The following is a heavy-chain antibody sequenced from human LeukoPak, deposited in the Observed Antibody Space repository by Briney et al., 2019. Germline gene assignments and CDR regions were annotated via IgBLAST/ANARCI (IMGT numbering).Heavy chain of an antibody. Sequence: GGSLRLSCSASGFILGDHAMSWVRQAPGKGLEWVGFIRSKACGATTEYAASVEGRFTISRDDSRGIAYLQMSSLRTEDTAFYYCTRGPILLWIHNGMDVWGQGTTVTVSS. D-gene: IGHD2/OR15-2a*01. J-gene: IGHJ6*02. CDR2: IRSKACGATT. V-gene: IGHV3-49*04. CDR3: TRGPILLWIHNGMDV. CDR1: GFILGDHA.